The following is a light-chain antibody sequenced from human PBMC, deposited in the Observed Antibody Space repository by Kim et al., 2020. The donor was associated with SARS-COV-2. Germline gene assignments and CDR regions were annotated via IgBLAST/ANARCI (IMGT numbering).Light chain of an antibody. CDR2: DVT. V-gene: IGLV2-8*01. J-gene: IGLJ3*02. CDR3: ASYAGSNNLV. Sequence: QSALTKPPSASGSPGQSVTISCTGTSSDIGSYDYVSWYQQHPGKAPKFIIYDVTKRPSGVPDRFSGSKSGYTASLTVSGLQAEDEAHYYCASYAGSNNLVFGGGTKLTVL. CDR1: SSDIGSYDY.